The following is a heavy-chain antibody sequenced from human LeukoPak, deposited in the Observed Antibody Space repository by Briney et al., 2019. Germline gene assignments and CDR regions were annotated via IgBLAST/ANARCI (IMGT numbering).Heavy chain of an antibody. J-gene: IGHJ4*02. CDR2: IKEDGSKK. CDR3: ATPLDYYDRSGYHQGRD. D-gene: IGHD3-22*01. CDR1: GFTFSRYW. V-gene: IGHV3-7*03. Sequence: GGSLRLSCAASGFTFSRYWMTWVRQAPGRGLEWVANIKEDGSKKNYVDSVKGRFTISRDNAKNSLYLQMNSLRAEDTAVYYCATPLDYYDRSGYHQGRDWGQGTLVTVSS.